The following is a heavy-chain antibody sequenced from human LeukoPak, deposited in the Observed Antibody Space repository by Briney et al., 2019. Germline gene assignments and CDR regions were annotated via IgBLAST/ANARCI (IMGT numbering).Heavy chain of an antibody. Sequence: GGSLRLSCAASGFTFSSYDMHWVRQGTGKGLEWVSGIGTAGDSYYLGSVKGRFTISRENAKNFLYLQMSSLRAADTAVYYCARGSGGGLDPWGQGTLVTVSS. CDR2: IGTAGDS. CDR3: ARGSGGGLDP. D-gene: IGHD1-26*01. J-gene: IGHJ5*02. CDR1: GFTFSSYD. V-gene: IGHV3-13*01.